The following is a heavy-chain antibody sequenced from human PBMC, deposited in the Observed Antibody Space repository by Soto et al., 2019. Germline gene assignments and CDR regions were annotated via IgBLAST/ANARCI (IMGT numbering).Heavy chain of an antibody. D-gene: IGHD6-13*01. CDR1: GFTCRSYA. V-gene: IGHV3-23*01. Sequence: AGSLRLSCSASGFTCRSYAMRWVRQAPEKGLEWVSAISGSGGSTYYADSVKGRFTISRDNSKNTLYLQMNSLRAEDTALYYCAKVGVGSSAAYGMDVWGQGTTVTVSS. CDR3: AKVGVGSSAAYGMDV. J-gene: IGHJ6*02. CDR2: ISGSGGST.